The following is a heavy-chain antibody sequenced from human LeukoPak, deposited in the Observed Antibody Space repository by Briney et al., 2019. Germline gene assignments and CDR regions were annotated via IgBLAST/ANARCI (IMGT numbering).Heavy chain of an antibody. CDR2: FDPEDGET. CDR1: GYTLTELS. D-gene: IGHD2-21*02. V-gene: IGHV1-24*01. J-gene: IGHJ4*02. Sequence: ASVKVSCKVSGYTLTELSMHWVRQALGKGLEWMGGFDPEDGETIYAQKFQGRVTMTEDTSTDTAYMEPSSLRSEDTAVYYCATSLAYCGGDCHYFDYWGQGTLVTVSS. CDR3: ATSLAYCGGDCHYFDY.